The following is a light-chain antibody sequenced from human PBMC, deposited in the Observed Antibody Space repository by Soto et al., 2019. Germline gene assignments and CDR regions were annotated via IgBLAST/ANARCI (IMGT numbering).Light chain of an antibody. V-gene: IGKV3-15*01. CDR1: QSISSN. J-gene: IGKJ5*01. CDR3: QQYKSWSSIT. Sequence: EIVMTQSPATLSVSPGERVTLSCRASQSISSNLAWYQQKPGQAPSLLMYGTSTRATGIPARFSGSGSGTELTLTISSLQSEDFAVYYCQQYKSWSSITFGQGTRLEIK. CDR2: GTS.